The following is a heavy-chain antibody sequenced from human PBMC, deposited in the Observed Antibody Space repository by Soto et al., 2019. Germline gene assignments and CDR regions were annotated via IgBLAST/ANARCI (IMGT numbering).Heavy chain of an antibody. J-gene: IGHJ4*02. CDR2: INSTGTIK. D-gene: IGHD2-2*01. CDR3: ARMSSSISPGC. V-gene: IGHV3-48*01. CDR1: GFTFSTYS. Sequence: GGSLRLSCAASGFTFSTYSMNWVRQAPGKGLEWVSYINSTGTIKYYAGSVKGRFTISRDNAKNSLYLQMNSLRAEDTAVYYCARMSSSISPGCWGQGTQVTVSS.